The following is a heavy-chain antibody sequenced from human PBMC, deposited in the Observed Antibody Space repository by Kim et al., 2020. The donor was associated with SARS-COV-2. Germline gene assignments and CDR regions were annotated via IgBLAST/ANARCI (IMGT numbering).Heavy chain of an antibody. CDR1: GGSFSGYY. Sequence: SETLSLTCAVYGGSFSGYYWSWIRQPPGKGLEWIGEINHSGSTNYNPSLKSRVTISVDTSKNQFSLKLSSVTAADTAVYYCARGLTRRRQTTVTSGYFDLWGRGTLVTVSS. J-gene: IGHJ2*01. CDR3: ARGLTRRRQTTVTSGYFDL. CDR2: INHSGST. D-gene: IGHD4-4*01. V-gene: IGHV4-34*01.